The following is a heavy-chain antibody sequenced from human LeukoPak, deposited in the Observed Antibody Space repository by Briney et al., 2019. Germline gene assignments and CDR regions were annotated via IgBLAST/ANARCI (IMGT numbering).Heavy chain of an antibody. Sequence: SETLSLTCTVSGGSISSGGYYWSWIRQHPGKGLEWIGYIYYSGSTYYNPSLKSRVTISVDTSKNQFSLKLSSVTAADTAAYYCARAKIQLWLLGATRAIFDYWGQGTLVTVSS. CDR1: GGSISSGGYY. CDR2: IYYSGST. D-gene: IGHD5-18*01. CDR3: ARAKIQLWLLGATRAIFDY. J-gene: IGHJ4*02. V-gene: IGHV4-31*03.